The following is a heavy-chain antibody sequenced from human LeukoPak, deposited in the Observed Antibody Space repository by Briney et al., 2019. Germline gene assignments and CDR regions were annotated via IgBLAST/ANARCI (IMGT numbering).Heavy chain of an antibody. J-gene: IGHJ4*02. CDR2: ISFDGSDR. D-gene: IGHD3-9*01. CDR3: AKSSPILRYFDWLSGMDY. Sequence: GGSLRLSCAASGFTFRSYGMHWVRQAPGKGLERAAVISFDGSDRYFADSVKGRFTISRDNSKNTLYLQMNSLRAEDTAVYYCAKSSPILRYFDWLSGMDYWGQGTLVTVSS. CDR1: GFTFRSYG. V-gene: IGHV3-30*18.